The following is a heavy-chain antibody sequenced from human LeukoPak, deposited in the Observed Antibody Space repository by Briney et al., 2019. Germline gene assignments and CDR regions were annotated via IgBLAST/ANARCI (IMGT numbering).Heavy chain of an antibody. D-gene: IGHD4-11*01. CDR3: AREADYSHPNLFDP. J-gene: IGHJ5*02. CDR2: IHQSGST. V-gene: IGHV4-4*02. CDR1: GGSISSTNW. Sequence: SGTLSLTCAVSGGSISSTNWWSWVRQPPGKGLEWIGGIHQSGSTEYSPSLKGRVIISVDKSKNQVSLKVTSVTAADTAVYYCAREADYSHPNLFDPWGQGTLVTVSS.